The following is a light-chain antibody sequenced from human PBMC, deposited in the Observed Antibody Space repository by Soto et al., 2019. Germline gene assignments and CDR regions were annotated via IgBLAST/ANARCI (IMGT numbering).Light chain of an antibody. CDR3: QQYNNWPPKLT. CDR2: GAS. V-gene: IGKV3-15*01. CDR1: QCISSY. J-gene: IGKJ4*01. Sequence: TQSPSSLSASVGDRVTITCRASQCISSYLGWYQQKPGQAPRLLIYGASTRATGIPARFSGSGSGTEFTLTISSLQSEDFAVYYCQQYNNWPPKLTFGGGTKVDIK.